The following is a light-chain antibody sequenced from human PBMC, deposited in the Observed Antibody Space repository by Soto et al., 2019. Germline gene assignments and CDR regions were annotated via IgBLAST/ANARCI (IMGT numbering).Light chain of an antibody. Sequence: DIVMTQSPLSLPVTPGEPASISCRSSQSLLHGNGYNYLDWYLQKPGQSPQLLIYLGSNRASGVXDXXSGSGSGTDFTLKISRVEAEDVGVYYCMQALQTPWTFGQGTKVEIK. CDR3: MQALQTPWT. J-gene: IGKJ1*01. V-gene: IGKV2-28*01. CDR2: LGS. CDR1: QSLLHGNGYNY.